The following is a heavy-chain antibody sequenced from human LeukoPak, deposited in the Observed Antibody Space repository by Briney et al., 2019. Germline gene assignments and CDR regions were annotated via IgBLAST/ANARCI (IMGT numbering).Heavy chain of an antibody. CDR1: GFTFSSYG. CDR3: AKDFYDFWSGYYFDY. V-gene: IGHV3-33*06. J-gene: IGHJ4*02. Sequence: GGSLRLSCAAPGFTFSSYGMHWVRQAPGKGLEWVAVIWYDGSNKYYADSVKGRFTISRDNSKNTLYLQMNSLRAEDTAVYYCAKDFYDFWSGYYFDYWGQGTLVTVSS. CDR2: IWYDGSNK. D-gene: IGHD3-3*01.